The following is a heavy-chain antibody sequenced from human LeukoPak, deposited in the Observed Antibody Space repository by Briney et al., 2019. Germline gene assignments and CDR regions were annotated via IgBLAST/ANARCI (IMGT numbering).Heavy chain of an antibody. J-gene: IGHJ6*03. CDR2: MNPNSGNT. CDR3: ASNDFWSGYYYRDYYYMDV. CDR1: GYTFTSYD. V-gene: IGHV1-8*03. Sequence: EASVKVSCKASGYTFTSYDINWVRQATGQGLEWMGWMNPNSGNTGYAQKFQGRVTITRNTSISTAYMELSRLRSDDTAVYYCASNDFWSGYYYRDYYYMDVWGKGTTVTVSS. D-gene: IGHD3-3*01.